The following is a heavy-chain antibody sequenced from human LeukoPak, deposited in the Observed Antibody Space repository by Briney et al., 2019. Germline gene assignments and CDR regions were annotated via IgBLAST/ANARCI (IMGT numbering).Heavy chain of an antibody. CDR3: AREWAVVIPPTAHFDY. CDR2: IKQDGSEK. Sequence: GGSLRLSCAASGFTFSSYWMSWVRQAPGKGLEWVANIKQDGSEKYYVDSVKGRFTISRDNAKNSLYLQMNSLRAEDTAVYYCAREWAVVIPPTAHFDYWGQGTLVTVSS. CDR1: GFTFSSYW. J-gene: IGHJ4*02. D-gene: IGHD2-21*01. V-gene: IGHV3-7*01.